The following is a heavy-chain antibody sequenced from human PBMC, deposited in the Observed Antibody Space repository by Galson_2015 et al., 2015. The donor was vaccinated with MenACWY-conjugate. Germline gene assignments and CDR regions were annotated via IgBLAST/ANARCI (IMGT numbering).Heavy chain of an antibody. D-gene: IGHD2/OR15-2a*01. CDR1: GFTFSSYS. CDR3: AKDRAVSGWFDP. V-gene: IGHV3-48*01. CDR2: ISSSSTI. J-gene: IGHJ5*02. Sequence: SLRLSCAASGFTFSSYSMNWVRQAPGKGLEWVSYISSSSTIYYADSVKGRFTISRDNSKNTLYLQVNSLRAEDTAVYYCAKDRAVSGWFDPWGQGTLVTVSS.